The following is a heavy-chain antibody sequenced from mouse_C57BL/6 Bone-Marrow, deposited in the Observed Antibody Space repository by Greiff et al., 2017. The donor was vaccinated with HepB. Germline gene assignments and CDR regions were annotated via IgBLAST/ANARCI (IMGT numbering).Heavy chain of an antibody. V-gene: IGHV5-6*01. CDR3: ARLDYYGSSPRFDY. J-gene: IGHJ2*01. CDR2: ISSGGSYT. D-gene: IGHD1-1*01. CDR1: GFTFSSYG. Sequence: EVHLVESGGDLVKPGGSLKLSCAASGFTFSSYGMSWVRQTPDKRLAWVATISSGGSYTYYPDSVKGRFTISRDNAKNTLYLQMSSLKSEDTAMYYCARLDYYGSSPRFDYWGQGTTLTVSS.